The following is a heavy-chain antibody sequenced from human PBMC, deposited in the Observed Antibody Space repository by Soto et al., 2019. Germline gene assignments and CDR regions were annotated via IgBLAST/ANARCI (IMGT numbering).Heavy chain of an antibody. J-gene: IGHJ4*02. Sequence: GGSLRLSCAASGFTFSSYGMHWVRQAPGKGLEWVAVIWYDGSNKYYADSVKGRFTISRDNSKNTLYLQMNSLRAEDTAVYYCARLYYDRDPINPLEFDYWGKGTPVTVAS. CDR3: ARLYYDRDPINPLEFDY. CDR1: GFTFSSYG. D-gene: IGHD3-16*01. V-gene: IGHV3-33*01. CDR2: IWYDGSNK.